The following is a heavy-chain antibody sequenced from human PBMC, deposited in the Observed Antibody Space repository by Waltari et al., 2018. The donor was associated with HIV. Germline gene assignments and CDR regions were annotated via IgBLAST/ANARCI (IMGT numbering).Heavy chain of an antibody. D-gene: IGHD3-3*01. CDR2: INHSGTV. CDR1: GGSLTGNY. V-gene: IGHV4-34*01. Sequence: QVELLQWGGGLVLKPSETLSLACALSGGSLTGNYWSWIRQGPGKGPEWIGEINHSGTVNYKPSLGRRITISFDMPSNQLSLRLTSVTAADSAAYYCARWRGHFDVWGRGTLVTVS. CDR3: ARWRGHFDV. J-gene: IGHJ2*01.